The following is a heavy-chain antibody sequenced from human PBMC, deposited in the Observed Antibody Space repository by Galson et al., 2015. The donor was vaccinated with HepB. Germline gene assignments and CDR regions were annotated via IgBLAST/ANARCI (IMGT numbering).Heavy chain of an antibody. CDR2: INAGNSNT. J-gene: IGHJ4*02. D-gene: IGHD2-8*02. CDR1: GYTFINYA. Sequence: SAKVSCKASGYTFINYAIHWVRQAPGQRLEWMGWINAGNSNTRNSHKFQDRVTITRDTSASTAYMELSSLRSEDTAVYYCARSPLSYCTSDSCLSPFNYWGQGTLVTVSS. CDR3: ARSPLSYCTSDSCLSPFNY. V-gene: IGHV1-3*01.